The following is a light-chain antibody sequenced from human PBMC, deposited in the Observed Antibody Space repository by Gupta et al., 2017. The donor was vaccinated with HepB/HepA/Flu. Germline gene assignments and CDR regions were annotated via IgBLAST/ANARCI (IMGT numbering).Light chain of an antibody. Sequence: EIVLTQSPATLSLSPGERATLSCRASQSVSSYLAWYQQKPGQAPRLLIYDASNRATGIPARFSGSGSGTDFTLTISSREPEDFAVYYCQQRSNWPPGTFGGGTKVEIK. J-gene: IGKJ4*01. CDR3: QQRSNWPPGT. CDR2: DAS. V-gene: IGKV3-11*01. CDR1: QSVSSY.